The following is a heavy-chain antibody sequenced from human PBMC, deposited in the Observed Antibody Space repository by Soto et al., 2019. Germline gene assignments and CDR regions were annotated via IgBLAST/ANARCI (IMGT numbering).Heavy chain of an antibody. D-gene: IGHD3-10*01. J-gene: IGHJ3*02. CDR3: ARLIDGSGSDYYAFDI. V-gene: IGHV1-69*02. Sequence: QVQLVQSGAEVKKPGSSVKVSCKASGGTFSSYTISWVRQAPGQGLEWMGRIIPILGIANYAQKFQGRVTIPQDKSTSTAYMELSSLRSEDTAVYYCARLIDGSGSDYYAFDIWGQGTMVTVSS. CDR2: IIPILGIA. CDR1: GGTFSSYT.